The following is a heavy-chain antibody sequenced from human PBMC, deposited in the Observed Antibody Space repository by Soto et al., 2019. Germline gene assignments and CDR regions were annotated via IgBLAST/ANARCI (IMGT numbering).Heavy chain of an antibody. CDR1: GFTFRNYN. CDR2: ITSTSSPI. V-gene: IGHV3-48*04. Sequence: GGSLRLSCAPSGFTFRNYNMNWVRQAPGKGLEWISYITSTSSPIYYADSVKGRFTISRDNAKNSLYLQMNSLRAEDTAVYYCARDMIHTPGYFDWSPPLYGMDVWGQGTTVTVSS. CDR3: ARDMIHTPGYFDWSPPLYGMDV. J-gene: IGHJ6*02. D-gene: IGHD3-9*01.